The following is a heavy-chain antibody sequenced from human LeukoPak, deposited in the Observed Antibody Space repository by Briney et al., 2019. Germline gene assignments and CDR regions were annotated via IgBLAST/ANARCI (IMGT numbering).Heavy chain of an antibody. V-gene: IGHV1-8*01. D-gene: IGHD5-18*01. Sequence: ASVKVPCKASGYTFTSYDINWVRQATGQGLEWMGWMNPNGGNTGYAQKFQGRVTMTRNTSISTAYMELSSPRSEDTAVYYCASLVRGYSYGYHYYYMDVRGKGTTVTVSS. CDR3: ASLVRGYSYGYHYYYMDV. J-gene: IGHJ6*03. CDR1: GYTFTSYD. CDR2: MNPNGGNT.